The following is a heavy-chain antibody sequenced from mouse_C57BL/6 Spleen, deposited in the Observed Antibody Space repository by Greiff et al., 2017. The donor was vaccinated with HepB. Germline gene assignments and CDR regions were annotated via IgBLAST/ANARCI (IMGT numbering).Heavy chain of an antibody. CDR1: GYAFRSYW. Sequence: VQLQQSGAELVKPGASVKISCKASGYAFRSYWMNWVKQRPGKGLEWIGQIYPGDGDTNYNGKFKGKATLTADKSSSTAYMQLSSLTSEDSAVYFCARRDGYPAWFAYWGQGTLVTVSA. D-gene: IGHD2-3*01. J-gene: IGHJ3*01. CDR3: ARRDGYPAWFAY. V-gene: IGHV1-80*01. CDR2: IYPGDGDT.